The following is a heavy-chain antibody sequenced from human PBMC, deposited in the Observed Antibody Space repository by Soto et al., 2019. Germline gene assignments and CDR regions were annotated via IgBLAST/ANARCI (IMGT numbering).Heavy chain of an antibody. CDR1: GYTFTSYG. J-gene: IGHJ4*02. CDR3: ARDGYCRGGSCYHDY. CDR2: ISAYNGNT. Sequence: QVQLVQSGAEVKKPGASLKVSCKASGYTFTSYGISWVRQAPGQGLEWMGWISAYNGNTNYAQKLQGRVTLTTDTSTSTAYMEVRGLRSNDTAVYYCARDGYCRGGSCYHDYWGQGTLVTVSS. V-gene: IGHV1-18*01. D-gene: IGHD2-15*01.